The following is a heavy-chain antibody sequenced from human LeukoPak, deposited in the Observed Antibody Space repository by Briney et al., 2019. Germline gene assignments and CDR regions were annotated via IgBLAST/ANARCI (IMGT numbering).Heavy chain of an antibody. CDR2: IYYSGST. CDR3: ARPNIAAAGQFDY. D-gene: IGHD6-13*01. J-gene: IGHJ4*02. CDR1: GGSISSSSYY. V-gene: IGHV4-39*07. Sequence: PSETLSLTCTVPGGSISSSSYYWGWIRQPPGKGLEWIGSIYYSGSTYYNPSLKSRVTISVDTSKNQFSLKLSSVTAADTAVYYCARPNIAAAGQFDYWGQGTLVTVSS.